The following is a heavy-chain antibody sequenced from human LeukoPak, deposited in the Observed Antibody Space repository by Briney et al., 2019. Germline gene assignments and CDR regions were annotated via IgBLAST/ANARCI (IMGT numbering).Heavy chain of an antibody. CDR1: GYTFTGYY. Sequence: ASVKVSCKASGYTFTGYYMHWVRQAPGQGLEWMGWINPNSGGTNYAQKLQGRVTVTTDTSTSTAYMELRSLGSDDTAMYYCARGKWELDSIDYWGQGTLVTVSS. CDR2: INPNSGGT. CDR3: ARGKWELDSIDY. J-gene: IGHJ4*02. V-gene: IGHV1-2*02. D-gene: IGHD1-26*01.